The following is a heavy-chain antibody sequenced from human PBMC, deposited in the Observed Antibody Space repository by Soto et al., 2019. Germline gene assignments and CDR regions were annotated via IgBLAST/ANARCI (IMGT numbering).Heavy chain of an antibody. CDR3: ARGGVGAAGTLGN. CDR1: GGTFNSYT. V-gene: IGHV1-69*02. Sequence: QVQLVQSGAEVKRPGSSVRVSCKASGGTFNSYTISWVRQAPGQGPEWMGRIIPVLGVANYAQTFQRRVTITADKSTSTVYMDLSSLRSEDTAVYYCARGGVGAAGTLGNWGQGTLVTVSS. D-gene: IGHD6-13*01. J-gene: IGHJ4*02. CDR2: IIPVLGVA.